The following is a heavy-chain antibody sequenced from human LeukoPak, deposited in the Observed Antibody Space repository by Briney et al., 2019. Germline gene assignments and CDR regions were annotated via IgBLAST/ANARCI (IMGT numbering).Heavy chain of an antibody. CDR1: GFAFNTYS. CDR3: AKSGIAVAGAPNLNWFDP. Sequence: GGSLRLSCAASGFAFNTYSMTWVRQAPGKGLEWVSYISGSGSPIYYADFVKGRFTASRDNAKNSLYLQMNSLRAEDTAVYYCAKSGIAVAGAPNLNWFDPWGQGTLVTVSS. D-gene: IGHD6-19*01. J-gene: IGHJ5*02. CDR2: ISGSGSPI. V-gene: IGHV3-48*01.